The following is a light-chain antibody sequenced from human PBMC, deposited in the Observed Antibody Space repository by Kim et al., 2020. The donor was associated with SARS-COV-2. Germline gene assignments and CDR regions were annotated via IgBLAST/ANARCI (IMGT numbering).Light chain of an antibody. CDR1: SSDTARRS. Sequence: GRWGTIACPGSSSDTARRSVNWYLQLPATTPKLLTYNDNQRPSGVSDRFSGSRSGTSASLAISGLQSEDGADFYCATWDDSLNAYVFGTGTKVTVL. J-gene: IGLJ1*01. V-gene: IGLV1-44*01. CDR2: NDN. CDR3: ATWDDSLNAYV.